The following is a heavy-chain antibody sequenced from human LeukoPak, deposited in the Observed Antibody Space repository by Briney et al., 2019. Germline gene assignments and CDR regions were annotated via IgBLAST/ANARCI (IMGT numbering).Heavy chain of an antibody. CDR2: ISAYNGNT. CDR1: GYTFTSYG. J-gene: IGHJ4*02. Sequence: ASVKVSCKASGYTFTSYGISWVRQAPGQGLEWMGWISAYNGNTNYAQKLQGRVTMTTDTSTSTAYMELRSLGSDDTAVYYCARDLRYCSSTSCSPLNYWGQGTLVTVSS. V-gene: IGHV1-18*01. CDR3: ARDLRYCSSTSCSPLNY. D-gene: IGHD2-2*01.